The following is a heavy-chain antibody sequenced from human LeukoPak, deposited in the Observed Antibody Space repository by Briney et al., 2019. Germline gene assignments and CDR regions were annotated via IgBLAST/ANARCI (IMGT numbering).Heavy chain of an antibody. Sequence: SETLSLTCTVSGGSISSYYWSWIRQPPGKGLEWIGYTYYSGSTNYNPSLKSRVTISVDTSKNQFSLKLSSVTAADTAVYYCARGRLDFDYWGQGTLVTVSS. V-gene: IGHV4-59*01. J-gene: IGHJ4*02. CDR1: GGSISSYY. CDR3: ARGRLDFDY. CDR2: TYYSGST.